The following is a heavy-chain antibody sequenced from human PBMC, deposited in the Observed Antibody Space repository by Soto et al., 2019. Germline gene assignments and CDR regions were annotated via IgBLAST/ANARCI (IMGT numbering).Heavy chain of an antibody. V-gene: IGHV3-33*08. CDR1: EFTIHNFD. CDR3: ARGGGQNAFDI. CDR2: IWYDGTDK. Sequence: SLSLSCAAFEFTIHNFDMHGVSQAPGKGLEWVAVIWYDGTDKYYADSVKGRFTISRDNYKNTLYLQMNSLRAEDTAVYYCARGGGQNAFDIWGQGTMGTVSS. J-gene: IGHJ3*02. D-gene: IGHD3-16*01.